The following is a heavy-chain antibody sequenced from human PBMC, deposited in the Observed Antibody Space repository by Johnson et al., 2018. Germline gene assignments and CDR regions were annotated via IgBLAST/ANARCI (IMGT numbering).Heavy chain of an antibody. J-gene: IGHJ3*02. CDR2: ISYDGSNK. V-gene: IGHV3-30*03. CDR3: ARDVGSAVFPGAHDAFDS. D-gene: IGHD6-13*01. Sequence: QVQLVQSGGGVVQPGRSLRLSCAASGFTFSSYGMHWVRQAPGKGLEWVAVISYDGSNKYYADSVKGRFTISRDNSKNTLYLQMNSLRAEDTAVYYCARDVGSAVFPGAHDAFDSWGQGTMVTVSS. CDR1: GFTFSSYG.